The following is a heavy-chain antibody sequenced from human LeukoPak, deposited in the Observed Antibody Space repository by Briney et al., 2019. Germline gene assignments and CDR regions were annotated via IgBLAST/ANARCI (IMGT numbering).Heavy chain of an antibody. CDR3: AKDLSAFDH. CDR2: ITASGGST. CDR1: GFTFNSYA. V-gene: IGHV3-23*01. Sequence: PGGSLRLSCAASGFTFNSYAMSWVRQAPGKGLEWVSAITASGGSTYYADSVKGRFTISRDNSKNTLYLQMNSLRAEDTAVYYCAKDLSAFDHWGQGTLVTVSS. J-gene: IGHJ4*02.